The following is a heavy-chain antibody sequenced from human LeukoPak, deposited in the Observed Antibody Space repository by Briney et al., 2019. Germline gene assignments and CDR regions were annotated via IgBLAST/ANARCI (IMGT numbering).Heavy chain of an antibody. CDR3: ANDGVPIWIGELYSYDY. CDR1: GFTFTSFA. CDR2: ISGSGGST. Sequence: GRSLRLSCAAYGFTFTSFAMTWVRQAPKTGLEWVSAISGSGGSTYYADSVKGRFTISRDNSKNTLYLQMNSLRAEDTDVYYCANDGVPIWIGELYSYDYWGQGTLVTVSS. J-gene: IGHJ4*02. V-gene: IGHV3-23*01. D-gene: IGHD3-10*01.